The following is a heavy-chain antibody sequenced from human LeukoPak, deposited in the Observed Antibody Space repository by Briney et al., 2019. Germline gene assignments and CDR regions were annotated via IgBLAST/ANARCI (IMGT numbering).Heavy chain of an antibody. J-gene: IGHJ3*02. CDR2: IYSGGST. Sequence: GGSLRLSCAASGFTVSSNYMSWVRQAPGKGLEWVSVIYSGGSTYYADSVKGRFTISRDNSKNTLYLQMNSLRAEDTAVYYCAADPMTTVTYDAFDIWGQGTMVTVSS. D-gene: IGHD4-17*01. CDR3: AADPMTTVTYDAFDI. CDR1: GFTVSSNY. V-gene: IGHV3-53*01.